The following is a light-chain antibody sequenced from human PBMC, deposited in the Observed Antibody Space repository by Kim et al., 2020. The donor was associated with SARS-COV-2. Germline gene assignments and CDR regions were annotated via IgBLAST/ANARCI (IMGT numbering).Light chain of an antibody. Sequence: APENTAGLTWGGHNMSRKNGHCYQQKQGQAPVWVIFYDNDRPSGIPERFSGSKSGNTATLTISRVEAGDEADYYCHVWDSTSDHVFGTGTKVTVL. CDR2: YDN. CDR3: HVWDSTSDHV. V-gene: IGLV3-21*04. CDR1: NMSRKN. J-gene: IGLJ1*01.